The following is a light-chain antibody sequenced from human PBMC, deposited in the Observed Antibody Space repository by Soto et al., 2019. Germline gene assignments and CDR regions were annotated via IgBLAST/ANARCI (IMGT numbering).Light chain of an antibody. CDR2: WAS. CDR1: QSVLYSSNNNNY. CDR3: QQYYSTPRT. J-gene: IGKJ2*01. V-gene: IGKV4-1*01. Sequence: DIVMTQSPDSLAVSLGERATINCKSSQSVLYSSNNNNYLAWYQHKPGQPPKLLISWASTRESGVPDRFSGSGSGTDFTLTISSLQAEDVAVYYCQQYYSTPRTFGQGTKLEIK.